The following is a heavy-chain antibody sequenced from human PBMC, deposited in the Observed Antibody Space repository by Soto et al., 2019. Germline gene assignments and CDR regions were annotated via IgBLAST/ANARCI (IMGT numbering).Heavy chain of an antibody. CDR2: ISTFNGET. CDR1: GYTFHTYG. D-gene: IGHD2-2*01. Sequence: VQLVQSGAEVKKPGASVRLSCKASGYTFHTYGISWVRQAPGQGLEWMGWISTFNGETRYAQKFQARVTVTTDTSTTTGYMELRSLRSDDTAVYYCPRDVGYCSSSTCLIDYWGQGTLVTVSS. J-gene: IGHJ4*02. CDR3: PRDVGYCSSSTCLIDY. V-gene: IGHV1-18*01.